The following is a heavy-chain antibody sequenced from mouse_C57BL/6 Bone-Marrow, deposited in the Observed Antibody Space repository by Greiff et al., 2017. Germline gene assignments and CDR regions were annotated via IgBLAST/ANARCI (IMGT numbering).Heavy chain of an antibody. CDR3: ARSYYGSSDNYAMDY. Sequence: QVQLQQSGAELVKPGASVKISCKASGYAFSSYWMNWVKQRPGKGLEWIGQIYPGDGDTNYNGKFKGKATLTADKSSSTAYMQLSSLTSEDSAVYFCARSYYGSSDNYAMDYWGQGTSVTVSS. CDR1: GYAFSSYW. CDR2: IYPGDGDT. D-gene: IGHD1-1*01. V-gene: IGHV1-80*01. J-gene: IGHJ4*01.